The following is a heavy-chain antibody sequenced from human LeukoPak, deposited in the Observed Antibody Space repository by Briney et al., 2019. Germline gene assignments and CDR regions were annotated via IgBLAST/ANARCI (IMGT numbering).Heavy chain of an antibody. J-gene: IGHJ5*02. Sequence: PETLSLTCTVSGASISSYYWSWIRQPPGKGLEWIGYIYYSGSTNYNPSLKSRVTISVDTSKNQFSLRLSSVTAADTAVYYCARHRYYYDSSGYYYQPWGQGTLVTVSS. CDR3: ARHRYYYDSSGYYYQP. D-gene: IGHD3-22*01. CDR2: IYYSGST. CDR1: GASISSYY. V-gene: IGHV4-59*01.